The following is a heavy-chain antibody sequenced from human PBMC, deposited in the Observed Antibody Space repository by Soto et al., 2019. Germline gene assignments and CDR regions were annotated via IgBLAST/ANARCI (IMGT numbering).Heavy chain of an antibody. D-gene: IGHD3-10*01. Sequence: GGSLRLSCAASGFTFGDHAMSWVRQAPGKGLEWVSVISGSGGITYYGDSVKGRFTISRDNAKNTLYLQMNSLRAEDTAVYYCAKGLLIMVRKVIIPPQYYYGMDVWGQGTTVTVSS. CDR1: GFTFGDHA. V-gene: IGHV3-23*01. CDR3: AKGLLIMVRKVIIPPQYYYGMDV. J-gene: IGHJ6*02. CDR2: ISGSGGIT.